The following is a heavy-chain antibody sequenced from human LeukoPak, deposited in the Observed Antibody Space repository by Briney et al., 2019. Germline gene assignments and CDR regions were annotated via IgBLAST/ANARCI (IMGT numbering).Heavy chain of an antibody. Sequence: SETLSLTCAVSGGSISSGGYSWSWIRQPPGKGLEWIGYIYHSGSTYYNPSLKSRVTISVDRSKNQFSLKLSSVTAADTAVYYCASNKGAYYYDSSGYYYRFQHWGQGTLVTVSS. CDR2: IYHSGST. CDR3: ASNKGAYYYDSSGYYYRFQH. CDR1: GGSISSGGYS. V-gene: IGHV4-30-2*01. J-gene: IGHJ1*01. D-gene: IGHD3-22*01.